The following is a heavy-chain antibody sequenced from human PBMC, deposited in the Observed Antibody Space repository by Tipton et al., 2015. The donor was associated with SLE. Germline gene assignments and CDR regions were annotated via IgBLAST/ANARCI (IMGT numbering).Heavy chain of an antibody. CDR1: GFTSSSYW. Sequence: GSLRLSCAASGFTSSSYWMTWVRQAPGKGLEWVAKIKSDGSEKHYVDSVKGRFTISRDNAKNSLYLQMNSLRGEDTGLYYCARKAWYFDLWGRGTQVTVSS. J-gene: IGHJ2*01. CDR3: ARKAWYFDL. V-gene: IGHV3-7*01. CDR2: IKSDGSEK.